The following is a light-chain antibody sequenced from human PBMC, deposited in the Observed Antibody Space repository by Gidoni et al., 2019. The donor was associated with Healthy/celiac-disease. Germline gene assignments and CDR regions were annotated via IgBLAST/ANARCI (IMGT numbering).Light chain of an antibody. CDR2: LNSDGSH. J-gene: IGLJ3*02. CDR3: QTWGTGPWV. V-gene: IGLV4-69*01. Sequence: QLVLTQSPSASASLGASVTLTCTLSSGHSSYAIAWHQQQPEKGPRYLMKLNSDGSHSKGDGIPDRFPGSSSGAERCLTISSLQSEDEADYYCQTWGTGPWVFGGGTKLTVL. CDR1: SGHSSYA.